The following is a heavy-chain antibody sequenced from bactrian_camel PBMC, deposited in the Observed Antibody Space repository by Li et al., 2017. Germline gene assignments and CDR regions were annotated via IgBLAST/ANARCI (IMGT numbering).Heavy chain of an antibody. V-gene: IGHV3S55*01. J-gene: IGHJ6*01. CDR2: INADGKS. D-gene: IGHD5*01. CDR1: GSTYSSYY. Sequence: QVQLVESGGGSVQAGGSLRLSCAASGSTYSSYYMGWFRQAPGEEREGVAVINADGKSCYAQSVEGRFTISKDNAKNTLYLQMNSLKPEDTAMYYCAAVLMAGWRCHWTKDFGYWGQGTQVTVS. CDR3: AAVLMAGWRCHWTKDFGY.